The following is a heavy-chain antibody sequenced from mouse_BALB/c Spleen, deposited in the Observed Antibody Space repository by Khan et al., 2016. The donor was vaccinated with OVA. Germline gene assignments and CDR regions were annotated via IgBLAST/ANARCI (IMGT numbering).Heavy chain of an antibody. CDR3: ARPPYFSYTLDH. CDR2: INTYTGEP. CDR1: GYTFTNYG. Sequence: QIQLVQSGPELKKPGETVKISCKASGYTFTNYGMNWVKQSPGKALKWMGWINTYTGEPTYADDFKGRFAFSLETSASTAYLQINDLKNEDTTTYFCARPPYFSYTLDHWGQGTSVTVSS. D-gene: IGHD2-10*01. V-gene: IGHV9-3-1*01. J-gene: IGHJ4*01.